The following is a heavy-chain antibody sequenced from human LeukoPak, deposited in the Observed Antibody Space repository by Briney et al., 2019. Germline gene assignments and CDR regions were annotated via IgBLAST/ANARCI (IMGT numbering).Heavy chain of an antibody. CDR1: GGSIRSYY. CDR2: IYYSGST. V-gene: IGHV4-59*01. J-gene: IGHJ4*02. D-gene: IGHD4-23*01. Sequence: SETLSLTCTVSGGSIRSYYWSWIRQPPGKGLEWIGYIYYSGSTNYNPSLKSRVTISVDTSKNQFSLKLSSVTAADTAVYYCARDYGGNSDYFDYWGQGTLVTVSS. CDR3: ARDYGGNSDYFDY.